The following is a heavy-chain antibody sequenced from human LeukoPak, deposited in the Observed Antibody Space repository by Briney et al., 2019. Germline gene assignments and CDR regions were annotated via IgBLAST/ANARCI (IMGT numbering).Heavy chain of an antibody. CDR2: TYYRSKWYN. V-gene: IGHV6-1*01. CDR3: ARGTPGIAAARPGNWFDP. Sequence: SQTLSLTCAISGDSVSSNSASWNWIRQSPSRGLEWLGRTYYRSKWYNDYAVFVKSRITINPDTSKNQFSLQLNSVTPEDTAVYYCARGTPGIAAARPGNWFDPWGQGTLVTVSS. CDR1: GDSVSSNSAS. D-gene: IGHD6-13*01. J-gene: IGHJ5*02.